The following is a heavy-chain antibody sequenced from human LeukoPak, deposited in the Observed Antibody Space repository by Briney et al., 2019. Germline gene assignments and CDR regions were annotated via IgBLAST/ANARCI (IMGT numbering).Heavy chain of an antibody. CDR3: AKDLRSGYYYDSTLDY. Sequence: GSSLRLSCAASGFTFSSYGMHWVRQAPGKGLEWVAVIRYDGSNKYYAESVKGRFTISRDNSKSTLYLQMNSLRAEDTAVYYCAKDLRSGYYYDSTLDYWGQGTLVTVSS. V-gene: IGHV3-33*06. D-gene: IGHD3-22*01. CDR2: IRYDGSNK. CDR1: GFTFSSYG. J-gene: IGHJ4*02.